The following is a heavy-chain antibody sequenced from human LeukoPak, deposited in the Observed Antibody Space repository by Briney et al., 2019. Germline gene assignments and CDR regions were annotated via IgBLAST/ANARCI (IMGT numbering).Heavy chain of an antibody. CDR2: IYYSGST. V-gene: IGHV4-39*01. D-gene: IGHD6-6*01. CDR3: ARQDGSSWSFWCDYFDY. J-gene: IGHJ4*02. Sequence: PSETLSLTCTVSGGSISSSSYYWGWIRQPPGKGLERIGSIYYSGSTYYNPSLKSRVTISVDTSKNQFSLKLSSVTAADTAVYYCARQDGSSWSFWCDYFDYWGQGTLVTVSS. CDR1: GGSISSSSYY.